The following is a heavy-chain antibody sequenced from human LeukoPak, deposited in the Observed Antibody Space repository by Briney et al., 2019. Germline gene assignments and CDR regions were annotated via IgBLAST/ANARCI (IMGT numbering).Heavy chain of an antibody. V-gene: IGHV4-61*02. CDR3: ARDPEYYYGSGTFDY. Sequence: SETLSLTCTVSGGSISSGSYYWSWIRQPAGKGLEWIGRIYTSGSTNYNPSLKSRVTISVGTSKNQFSLKLSSVTAADTAVYYCARDPEYYYGSGTFDYWGQGTLVTVSS. J-gene: IGHJ4*02. CDR1: GGSISSGSYY. D-gene: IGHD3-10*01. CDR2: IYTSGST.